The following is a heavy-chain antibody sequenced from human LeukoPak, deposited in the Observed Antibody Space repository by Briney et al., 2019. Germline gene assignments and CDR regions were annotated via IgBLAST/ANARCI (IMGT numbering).Heavy chain of an antibody. V-gene: IGHV3-23*01. CDR1: GFTFSSYA. D-gene: IGHD6-19*01. CDR3: AKAIRGWYGDY. J-gene: IGHJ4*02. Sequence: GGFLRLSCAASGFTFSSYAMSWVRQAPGKGLEWVSAISGSGGSTYYADSVKGRFTISRDSSKNTLYLQMNSLRAEDTAVYYCAKAIRGWYGDYWGQGTLVTVSS. CDR2: ISGSGGST.